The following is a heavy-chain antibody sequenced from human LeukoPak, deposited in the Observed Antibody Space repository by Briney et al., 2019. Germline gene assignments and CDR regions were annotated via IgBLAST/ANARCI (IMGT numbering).Heavy chain of an antibody. Sequence: GGSLRLSCAASGFTFSSYEMNWVRQAPGKGLEWVSYISSSGSTIYYADSVKGRFTISRDNAKNSLYLQMNSLRAEDTAVYYCAKEHNWNDLYYYYYYMDVWGKGTTVTISS. V-gene: IGHV3-48*03. CDR3: AKEHNWNDLYYYYYYMDV. J-gene: IGHJ6*03. D-gene: IGHD1-1*01. CDR1: GFTFSSYE. CDR2: ISSSGSTI.